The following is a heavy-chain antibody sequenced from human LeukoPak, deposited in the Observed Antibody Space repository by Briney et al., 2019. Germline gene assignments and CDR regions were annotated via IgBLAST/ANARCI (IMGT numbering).Heavy chain of an antibody. Sequence: GGSLRLSCAASGSTFSIYSMNWVRQAPGKGLEWVSSISSSSSYIYYADSVKGRFTISRDNAKNSLYLQMNSLRAEDTAVYYCARTYCSGGSCYSLGAFDIWGQGTMVTVSS. CDR1: GSTFSIYS. J-gene: IGHJ3*02. CDR2: ISSSSSYI. V-gene: IGHV3-21*01. CDR3: ARTYCSGGSCYSLGAFDI. D-gene: IGHD2-15*01.